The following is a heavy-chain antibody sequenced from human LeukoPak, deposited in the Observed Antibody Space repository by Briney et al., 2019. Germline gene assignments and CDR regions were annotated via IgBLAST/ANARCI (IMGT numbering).Heavy chain of an antibody. J-gene: IGHJ3*02. D-gene: IGHD3-22*01. CDR3: ANNYYDSSGPGPDFVFDI. CDR1: VYTFTSYG. Sequence: ASVKVSCKASVYTFTSYGISWVRQAPGEGLEWMGWISAYNGNTNYVHKLQGRVTMTTDTSTSTAYMELRSLRSDDTAVYYCANNYYDSSGPGPDFVFDIWGQGTMVTVSS. V-gene: IGHV1-18*01. CDR2: ISAYNGNT.